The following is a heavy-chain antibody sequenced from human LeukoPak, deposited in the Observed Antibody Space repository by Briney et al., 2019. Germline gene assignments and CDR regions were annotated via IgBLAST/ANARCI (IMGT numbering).Heavy chain of an antibody. J-gene: IGHJ1*01. CDR3: ARNRFWRDEYFQH. Sequence: SETLSLTCAVYGGSFSGYYWSWIRQPPGKGLEWIGEINHSGSTNYNPSLKIRVTISVDTSKNQFSLKLSSVTAADTAVYYCARNRFWRDEYFQHWGQGTLVTVSS. CDR1: GGSFSGYY. D-gene: IGHD3-3*01. V-gene: IGHV4-34*01. CDR2: INHSGST.